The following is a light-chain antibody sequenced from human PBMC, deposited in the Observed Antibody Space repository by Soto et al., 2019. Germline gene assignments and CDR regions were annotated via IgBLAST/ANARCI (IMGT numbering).Light chain of an antibody. CDR2: GAS. Sequence: EFMMRQSPSDRSVSPGECSTLYCRASQGIGDTLAWYQHKPGQTPRLLIYGASTRATGIPARFSGSGSGTEFTLTISSLQSEDFAVYYCQQYNNWPPWTFGQGTKVDIK. CDR3: QQYNNWPPWT. CDR1: QGIGDT. V-gene: IGKV3-15*01. J-gene: IGKJ1*01.